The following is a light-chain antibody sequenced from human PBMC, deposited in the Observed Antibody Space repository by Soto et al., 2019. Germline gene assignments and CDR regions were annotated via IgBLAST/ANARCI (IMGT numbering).Light chain of an antibody. J-gene: IGKJ1*01. CDR2: AAS. CDR3: LQHDNFPRT. V-gene: IGKV1-17*03. Sequence: DVQMTQSPSVMSASVGDRGTITCRAGQGFGSYFVWFQKQRGKVHQLLIYAASRLESGVPSRLSVSGSGTEFNMTLCSLQPEDFATYFCLQHDNFPRTFGQGTTVHI. CDR1: QGFGSY.